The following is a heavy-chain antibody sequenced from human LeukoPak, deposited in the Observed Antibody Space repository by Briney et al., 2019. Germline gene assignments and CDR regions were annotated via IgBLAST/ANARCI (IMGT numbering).Heavy chain of an antibody. Sequence: SGPALVKPTQTLTLTCNFSGFSLSPSGMGVSWIRHPPGKALEWLARFDWDDDKYYSTSLKTKLTISKDTDKNKVVLTMTNMDPVDTATYYCARTIRRGYSYGLHYWGQGTLVTVSS. V-gene: IGHV2-70*11. D-gene: IGHD5-18*01. J-gene: IGHJ4*02. CDR3: ARTIRRGYSYGLHY. CDR1: GFSLSPSGMG. CDR2: FDWDDDK.